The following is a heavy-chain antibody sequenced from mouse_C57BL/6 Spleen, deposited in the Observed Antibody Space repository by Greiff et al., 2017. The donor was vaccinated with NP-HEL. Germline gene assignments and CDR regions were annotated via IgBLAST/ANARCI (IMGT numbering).Heavy chain of an antibody. CDR2: IGPGSGST. D-gene: IGHD1-2*01. CDR3: ARSRLLRPFDY. V-gene: IGHV1-77*01. Sequence: QVQLQQSGAELVKPGASVKISCKASGYTFTDYYINWVKQRPGQGLEWIGKIGPGSGSTYYTEKFKGKATLTADKSSSTAYLQLSSLTSEDSAVYFGARSRLLRPFDYWGQGTTLTVSS. J-gene: IGHJ2*01. CDR1: GYTFTDYY.